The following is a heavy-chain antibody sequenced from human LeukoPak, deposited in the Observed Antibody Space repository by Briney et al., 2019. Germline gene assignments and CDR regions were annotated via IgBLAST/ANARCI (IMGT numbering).Heavy chain of an antibody. CDR3: AKAPGYSYGPFDY. Sequence: PGGSLRLSCAASGFTFSRYAMSWVRQAPGKGLEWVSAISGSGGSTYYADSVKGRFTISRDNSKNTLYLQMNSLRAEDTAVYYCAKAPGYSYGPFDYWGQGTLATVSS. CDR2: ISGSGGST. CDR1: GFTFSRYA. D-gene: IGHD5-18*01. J-gene: IGHJ4*02. V-gene: IGHV3-23*01.